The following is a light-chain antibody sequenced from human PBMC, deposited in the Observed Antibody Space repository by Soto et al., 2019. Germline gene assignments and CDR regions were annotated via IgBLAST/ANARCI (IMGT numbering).Light chain of an antibody. CDR1: QGIGDT. Sequence: EIVMTQSPATLSVSPGEGATLSCRASQGIGDTLAWYQQKPGQTPRLLIYGASTRATGIPARFSGSGSGTEFILTISSLQSEDSAVYYCQQYDVWPALTFGGGTKVDI. CDR3: QQYDVWPALT. J-gene: IGKJ4*01. V-gene: IGKV3-15*01. CDR2: GAS.